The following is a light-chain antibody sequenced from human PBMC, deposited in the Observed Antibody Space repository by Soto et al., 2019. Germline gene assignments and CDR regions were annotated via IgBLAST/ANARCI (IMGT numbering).Light chain of an antibody. J-gene: IGKJ4*01. CDR3: QQYDNRLT. CDR2: DAS. CDR1: QDVRNY. V-gene: IGKV1-33*01. Sequence: DIHMTQAPSSLSASVGDRVTITCQASQDVRNYLNWYQQKPGKAPKLLIYDASNLQTGVPSRFSGSGSGTDFTFTISSLQPEDIATYYCQQYDNRLTFGGGTKVDIK.